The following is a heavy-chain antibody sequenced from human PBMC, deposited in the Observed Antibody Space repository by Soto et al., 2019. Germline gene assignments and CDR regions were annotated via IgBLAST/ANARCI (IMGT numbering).Heavy chain of an antibody. CDR3: AKAAIAAADHNWFDP. Sequence: EVQLVESGGGLVQPGRSLRLSCAASGFTFDDYAMHWVRQAPGKGLEWVSGISWNSGSIGYADSMKGRFTISRDNAKNSLYLQMNSLRAEDTALYYCAKAAIAAADHNWFDPWGQGTLVTVSS. V-gene: IGHV3-9*01. J-gene: IGHJ5*02. CDR2: ISWNSGSI. CDR1: GFTFDDYA. D-gene: IGHD6-13*01.